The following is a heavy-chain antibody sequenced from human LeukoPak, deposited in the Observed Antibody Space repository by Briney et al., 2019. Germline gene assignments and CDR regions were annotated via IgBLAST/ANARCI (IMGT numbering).Heavy chain of an antibody. V-gene: IGHV3-48*02. CDR1: AFTFSTSS. J-gene: IGHJ4*02. Sequence: GGSLRLSCAVSAFTFSTSSMSWVRQAPGKGLEWVSYISSSSNTIYYADSVKGRFTISRDNAKNSLYLQMNSLRDKYTAVYYCARAIRSGSYHLDYWGQGTLVTVSS. CDR2: ISSSSNTI. D-gene: IGHD3-10*01. CDR3: ARAIRSGSYHLDY.